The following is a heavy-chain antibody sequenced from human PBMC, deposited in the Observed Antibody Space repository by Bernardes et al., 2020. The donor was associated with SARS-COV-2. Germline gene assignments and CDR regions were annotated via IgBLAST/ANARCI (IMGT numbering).Heavy chain of an antibody. J-gene: IGHJ3*01. D-gene: IGHD3-3*01. V-gene: IGHV3-43*01. Sequence: GRSLRLSCAASGFTFEDYTMHWVRQVPGKGLEWVSLVSWDGSTTTYADSVKGRFIISRDSSRNTVHLQMDSLRKEDTALYYCATERQSLTVFGVGHDAFDFWGQGTMVTVSS. CDR2: VSWDGSTT. CDR3: ATERQSLTVFGVGHDAFDF. CDR1: GFTFEDYT.